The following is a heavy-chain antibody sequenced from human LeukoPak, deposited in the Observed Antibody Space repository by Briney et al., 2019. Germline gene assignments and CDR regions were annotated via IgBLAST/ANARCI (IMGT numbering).Heavy chain of an antibody. CDR2: INTDGSST. CDR3: ARFGWVPPTHFDY. J-gene: IGHJ4*02. Sequence: GGSLRLSCAASGFTLSSYWMHWVRQAPGKGLVWVSHINTDGSSTSYADSVKGRFTISRDNAKNTLYLQMNSLRAEDTAVYYCARFGWVPPTHFDYWGQGTLVSVSS. V-gene: IGHV3-74*01. CDR1: GFTLSSYW. D-gene: IGHD3-10*01.